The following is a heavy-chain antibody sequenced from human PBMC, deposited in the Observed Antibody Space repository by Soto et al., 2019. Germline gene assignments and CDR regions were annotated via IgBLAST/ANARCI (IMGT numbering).Heavy chain of an antibody. Sequence: EVQLVESGGGLVQPGRSLRLSCAASGFTFDDYAMHWVRQAPGKGLEWVSGISWNSGSIGYADSVKGRFTISRDNAKNSLYLQMNSLGAEDTALYYCAKDRGYSGYEDAFDIWGQGTMVTVSS. D-gene: IGHD5-12*01. CDR3: AKDRGYSGYEDAFDI. V-gene: IGHV3-9*01. CDR2: ISWNSGSI. CDR1: GFTFDDYA. J-gene: IGHJ3*02.